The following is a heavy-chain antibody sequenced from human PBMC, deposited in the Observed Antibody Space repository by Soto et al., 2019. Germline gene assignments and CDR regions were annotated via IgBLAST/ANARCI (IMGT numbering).Heavy chain of an antibody. CDR2: ISSSSSYI. V-gene: IGHV3-21*01. Sequence: GGSLRLSCAASGFTFSSYRMNWVRQAPGKGLEWVSSISSSSSYIYYADSVKGRFTISRDNAKNSLYLQMNSLRAEDTAVYYCAFLPYYDFLTGSYTHLIDYGMDVWGQGTTVTVSS. D-gene: IGHD3-9*01. CDR1: GFTFSSYR. J-gene: IGHJ6*02. CDR3: AFLPYYDFLTGSYTHLIDYGMDV.